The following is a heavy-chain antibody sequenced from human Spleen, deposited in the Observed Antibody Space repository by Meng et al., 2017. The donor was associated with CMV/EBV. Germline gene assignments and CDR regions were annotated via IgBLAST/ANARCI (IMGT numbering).Heavy chain of an antibody. CDR2: IYYSGST. V-gene: IGHV4-39*07. Sequence: SETLSLTCTVSGGSISSSSYYWGWNRQPPGKGLEWIGSIYYSGSTYYNPSLKSRVTISVDTSKNQFSLKLSSVTAADPAVYYCARDHVASGSYYYYYGMDVWGQGTTVTVSS. J-gene: IGHJ6*02. CDR3: ARDHVASGSYYYYYGMDV. CDR1: GGSISSSSYY. D-gene: IGHD1-26*01.